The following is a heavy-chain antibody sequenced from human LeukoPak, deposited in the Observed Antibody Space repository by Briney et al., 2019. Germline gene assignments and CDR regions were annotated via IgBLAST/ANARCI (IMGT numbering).Heavy chain of an antibody. CDR3: ARGITDNWLPWGWFDP. CDR2: INPSGGST. Sequence: ASVKVSCKASGYTFSGYYMHWVRQAPGQGLEWMGIINPSGGSTSYAQKFQGRVTMTRDTSTSTVYMELSSLRSEDTAVYYCARGITDNWLPWGWFDPWGQGTLVTVSS. V-gene: IGHV1-46*01. CDR1: GYTFSGYY. D-gene: IGHD1-20*01. J-gene: IGHJ5*02.